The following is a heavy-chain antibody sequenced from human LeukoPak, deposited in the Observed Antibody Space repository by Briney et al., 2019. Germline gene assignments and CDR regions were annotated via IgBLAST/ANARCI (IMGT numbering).Heavy chain of an antibody. V-gene: IGHV1-2*02. Sequence: ASVKVSCKASGYTFTGYYIHWVRQAPGQGLEWMGWINPNSGGTNYAQKFQGRVTMTRDTSISTAYMELSRLRSDDTAVYYCARDFHCSSTSCLSYYYYMDVWGKGTTVTVSS. CDR1: GYTFTGYY. D-gene: IGHD2-2*01. CDR2: INPNSGGT. CDR3: ARDFHCSSTSCLSYYYYMDV. J-gene: IGHJ6*03.